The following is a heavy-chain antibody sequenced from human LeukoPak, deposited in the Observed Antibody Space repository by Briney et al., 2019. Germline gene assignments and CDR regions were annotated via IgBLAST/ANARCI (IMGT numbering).Heavy chain of an antibody. V-gene: IGHV4-39*07. J-gene: IGHJ3*02. CDR3: ARPLSSDYGDYVRAFDI. D-gene: IGHD4-17*01. CDR1: SGSISSSSYY. CDR2: IYYSGST. Sequence: SETLSLTCTVSSGSISSSSYYWGWIRQPPGKGLEWIGSIYYSGSTYYNPSLKSRVTISVDTSKNQFSLKLSSVTAADTAVYYCARPLSSDYGDYVRAFDIWGQGTMVTVSS.